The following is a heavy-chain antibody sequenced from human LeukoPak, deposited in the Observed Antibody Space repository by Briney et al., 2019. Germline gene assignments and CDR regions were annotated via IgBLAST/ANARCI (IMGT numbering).Heavy chain of an antibody. Sequence: PGGSLRLSCAASGFTFSSYSMNWVRQAPGKGLEWVSSISSSSSYIYYADSMKGRFTISRDNAKISLYLQMNSLRAEDTAVYYCARDSKGGQGSSWYYFDYWGQGTLVTVSS. CDR1: GFTFSSYS. CDR3: ARDSKGGQGSSWYYFDY. J-gene: IGHJ4*02. V-gene: IGHV3-21*01. D-gene: IGHD6-13*01. CDR2: ISSSSSYI.